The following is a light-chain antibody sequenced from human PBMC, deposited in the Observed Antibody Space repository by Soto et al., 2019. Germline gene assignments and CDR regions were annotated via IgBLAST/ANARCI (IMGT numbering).Light chain of an antibody. CDR1: QSISSW. V-gene: IGKV1-5*03. CDR2: EAS. CDR3: QQYKSYSWT. J-gene: IGKJ1*01. Sequence: DIPMTQSPSTLSASVGDRVTITCRASQSISSWLAWYQEKPGKAPKLLIHEASSLESGVPSRFSGSGSGTEFTLTISSLQPDDFATYYCQQYKSYSWTFGQGTKVEIK.